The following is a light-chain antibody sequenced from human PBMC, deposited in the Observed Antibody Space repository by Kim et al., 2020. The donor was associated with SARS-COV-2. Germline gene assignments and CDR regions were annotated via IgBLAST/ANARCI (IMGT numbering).Light chain of an antibody. Sequence: QPVLTQEPSLTVSPGGTVTLTCGSSTGAVTSDHYPYWIQQKPGQAPRTLIYDTSDRHSWTPARFSGSLFGGKPALTLSGAQPEAEAEYYCLISDDSSRVFGGGTQLTVL. J-gene: IGLJ2*01. CDR3: LISDDSSRV. CDR1: TGAVTSDHY. V-gene: IGLV7-46*01. CDR2: DTS.